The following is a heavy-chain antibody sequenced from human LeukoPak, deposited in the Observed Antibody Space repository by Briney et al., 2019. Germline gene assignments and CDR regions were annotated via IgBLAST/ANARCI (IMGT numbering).Heavy chain of an antibody. CDR1: GGSISSNTYY. D-gene: IGHD2/OR15-2a*01. Sequence: TPSETLSLTCTVSGGSISSNTYYWGWIRQPPGKGLEWIGSIYYSGSTYYNPSLKSRVTISVDTSKNQFSLKLSSVTATDTAVYYCARPLRITGRFDPWGQGTLVTVSS. CDR3: ARPLRITGRFDP. CDR2: IYYSGST. V-gene: IGHV4-39*01. J-gene: IGHJ5*02.